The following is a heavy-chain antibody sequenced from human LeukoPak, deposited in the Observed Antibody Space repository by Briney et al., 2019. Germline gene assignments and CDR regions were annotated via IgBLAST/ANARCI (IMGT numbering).Heavy chain of an antibody. V-gene: IGHV3-7*04. CDR3: VRVTRNGYFDY. CDR1: GFTLSSFW. Sequence: GGSLRLSCAASGFTLSSFWMGWVRQSPGKGLEWVASIKYDEMEIHYVDSVKGRFTISRDNAKNSLYLQMNRLRAEDRAGCFCVRVTRNGYFDYWGQGSLVTVSS. J-gene: IGHJ4*02. CDR2: IKYDEMEI. D-gene: IGHD1-1*01.